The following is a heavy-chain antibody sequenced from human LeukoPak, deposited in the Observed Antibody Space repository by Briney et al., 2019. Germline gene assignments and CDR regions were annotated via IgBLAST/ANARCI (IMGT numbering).Heavy chain of an antibody. V-gene: IGHV4-59*01. D-gene: IGHD5-18*01. J-gene: IGHJ4*02. CDR1: GGSISSYY. CDR3: AAGYSYGPLRFDY. CDR2: IYYSGST. Sequence: PSETLSLTCTVSGGSISSYYWSWIRQPPGKGLEWIGYIYYSGSTNYNPSLKSRVTISVDTSKNQFSLKLSSVTPADTAVYYCAAGYSYGPLRFDYWGQGTLVTVSS.